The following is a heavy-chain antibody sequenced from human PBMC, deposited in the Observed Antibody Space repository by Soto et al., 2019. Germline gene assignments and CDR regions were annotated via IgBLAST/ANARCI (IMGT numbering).Heavy chain of an antibody. V-gene: IGHV4-59*01. Sequence: SETLSLTCTVSGGSISSYFYIWVRQPPGKGLEWIGSVYYTGTTSYNPSLKSRVTMSVDTSKSQFSLKLTSVTAADTAVYYCARGEDAFFYYGLDVWGQGITVTVSS. J-gene: IGHJ6*02. CDR3: ARGEDAFFYYGLDV. CDR1: GGSISSYF. CDR2: VYYTGTT.